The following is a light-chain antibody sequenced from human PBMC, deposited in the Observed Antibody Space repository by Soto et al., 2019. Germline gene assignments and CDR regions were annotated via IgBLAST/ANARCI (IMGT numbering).Light chain of an antibody. CDR1: QGVGST. J-gene: IGKJ5*01. CDR2: DAS. Sequence: EIVLTQSPGTLSLSPGERATISCKASQGVGSTLAWYQQKPGLAPRLLIYDASSRATGMPDRFSGSGSGTDFALTISRLEPEDFAVYYCQQYGSSPLTFGQGTRLEIK. V-gene: IGKV3D-20*01. CDR3: QQYGSSPLT.